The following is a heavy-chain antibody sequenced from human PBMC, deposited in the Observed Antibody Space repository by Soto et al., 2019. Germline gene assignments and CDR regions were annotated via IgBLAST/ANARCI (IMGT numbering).Heavy chain of an antibody. CDR1: GYTFTKYG. Sequence: ASVKVSCKASGYTFTKYGITWVRQAPGQGLERMGWIIAHNGNTNYAQNFQGRVAINADESTSTAYMELSSLRSEDTAVYYCASWSAYYDFWSGYPYYYYYGMDVWGQGTTVTVSS. V-gene: IGHV1-18*01. D-gene: IGHD3-3*01. CDR3: ASWSAYYDFWSGYPYYYYYGMDV. J-gene: IGHJ6*02. CDR2: IIAHNGNT.